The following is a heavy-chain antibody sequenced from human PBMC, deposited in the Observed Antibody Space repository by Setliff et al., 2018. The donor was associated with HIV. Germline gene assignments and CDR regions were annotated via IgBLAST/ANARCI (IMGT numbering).Heavy chain of an antibody. D-gene: IGHD2-15*01. CDR2: ISYRSSYI. J-gene: IGHJ6*03. Sequence: GGSLRLSCAASGFTFSSYGMNWVRQAPGKGLEWVSSISYRSSYIYYSDSVKGRFTISRNDAENSLFLQLNSLRDEDTAVYYCSRSQGIGNYYMDVWGTGTTVTVSS. CDR3: SRSQGIGNYYMDV. V-gene: IGHV3-21*01. CDR1: GFTFSSYG.